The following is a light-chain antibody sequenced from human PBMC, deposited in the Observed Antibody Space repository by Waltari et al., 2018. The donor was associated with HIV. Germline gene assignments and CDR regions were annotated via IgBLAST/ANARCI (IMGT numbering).Light chain of an antibody. CDR2: EFT. V-gene: IGLV2-8*01. J-gene: IGLJ2*01. Sequence: QSALTQPASVSGSLGQSITISCTGTSSDVGGYNYVSWYQHHPGKAPKLIIYEFTKRPSGVPDRFSGSKSDYTASLTVSGLQAEDEADYYCTSYTGSTNLLFGGGTKLTVL. CDR1: SSDVGGYNY. CDR3: TSYTGSTNLL.